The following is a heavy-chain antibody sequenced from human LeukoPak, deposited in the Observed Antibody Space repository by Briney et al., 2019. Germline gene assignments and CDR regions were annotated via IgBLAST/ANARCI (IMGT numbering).Heavy chain of an antibody. CDR3: ARDRRYYGSGSSVRFHCYYGMDV. D-gene: IGHD3-10*01. CDR2: ISYDGSNK. Sequence: GGSLRLSCAASGFTFSSYAMHWVRQAPGKGLEWVAVISYDGSNKYYADSVKGRFTISRDNSKNTLYLQMNSLRAEDTAVYYCARDRRYYGSGSSVRFHCYYGMDVWGQGTTVTVSS. CDR1: GFTFSSYA. J-gene: IGHJ6*02. V-gene: IGHV3-30*04.